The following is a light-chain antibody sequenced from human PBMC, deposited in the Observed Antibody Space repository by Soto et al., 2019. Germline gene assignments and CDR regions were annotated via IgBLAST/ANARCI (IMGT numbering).Light chain of an antibody. Sequence: IVLTPSPGTLSLSAGERATLSCRASQSVTTSYSAWYQQKPGQAPRLLIYGASSRAAGIPDRVGGSGSGTDFTLTISRLEPEDFAVYYCQQYGSSSPTFGPGTKVDIK. V-gene: IGKV3-20*01. CDR3: QQYGSSSPT. CDR2: GAS. CDR1: QSVTTSY. J-gene: IGKJ3*01.